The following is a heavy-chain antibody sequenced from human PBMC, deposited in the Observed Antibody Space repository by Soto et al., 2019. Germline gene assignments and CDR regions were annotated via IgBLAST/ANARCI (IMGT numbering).Heavy chain of an antibody. Sequence: PAGSLRLSCAASGFTFSSYSMNWVRQAPGKGLEWVSSISSSSSYIYYADSVKGRFTISRDNAKNSLYLQMNSLRAEDTAVYYCARGAGSGWYYYYYGIDLCGHGTTVTVSS. CDR2: ISSSSSYI. D-gene: IGHD6-19*01. J-gene: IGHJ6*02. CDR3: ARGAGSGWYYYYYGIDL. CDR1: GFTFSSYS. V-gene: IGHV3-21*01.